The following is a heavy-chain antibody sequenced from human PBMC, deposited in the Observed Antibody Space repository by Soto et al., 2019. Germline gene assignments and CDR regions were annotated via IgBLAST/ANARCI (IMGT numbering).Heavy chain of an antibody. V-gene: IGHV1-69*12. CDR2: IIPIFGTA. J-gene: IGHJ6*02. CDR1: GGTFSSYA. D-gene: IGHD5-12*01. Sequence: QVQLVQSGAEVKKPGSSVKVSCKASGGTFSSYAISWVRQAPGQGLEWMGGIIPIFGTANYAQKFQGRVTITAHEYTSTAYIELSSLRSEDTAVYYCARGAGIVATIAYYYYGMDVWGQGTTVTVSS. CDR3: ARGAGIVATIAYYYYGMDV.